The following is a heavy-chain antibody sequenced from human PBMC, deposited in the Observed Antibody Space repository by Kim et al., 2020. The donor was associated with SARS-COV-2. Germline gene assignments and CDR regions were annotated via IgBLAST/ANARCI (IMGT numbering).Heavy chain of an antibody. D-gene: IGHD5-12*01. Sequence: TCYRTPEAGRFTMPRDKSKNTLYLQMNSLRAEDTAVYYCAKVLSGYDFDYWGQGTLVTVSS. CDR3: AKVLSGYDFDY. CDR2: T. V-gene: IGHV3-23*01. J-gene: IGHJ4*02.